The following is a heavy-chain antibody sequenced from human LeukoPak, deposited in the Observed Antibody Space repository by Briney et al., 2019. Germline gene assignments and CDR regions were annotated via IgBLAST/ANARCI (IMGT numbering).Heavy chain of an antibody. CDR3: ARRVLQYYYYMDV. D-gene: IGHD2-15*01. J-gene: IGHJ6*03. V-gene: IGHV3-30*03. Sequence: PGGSLRLSCAASGFTFSSYWMNWVRQAPGKGLEWVAVISYDGSNKYYADSVKGRFTISRDNSKNTLYLQMNSLRAEDTAVYYCARRVLQYYYYMDVWGKGTSVTVSS. CDR1: GFTFSSYW. CDR2: ISYDGSNK.